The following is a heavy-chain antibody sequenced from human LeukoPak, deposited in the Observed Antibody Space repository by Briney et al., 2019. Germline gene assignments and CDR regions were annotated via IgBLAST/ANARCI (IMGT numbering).Heavy chain of an antibody. J-gene: IGHJ4*02. D-gene: IGHD5-12*01. CDR2: ISWDGRNK. Sequence: PGGSLRLSCVASGFTFSNYGMHWVRQAPGKGLEWVASISWDGRNKNYADSVTGRFTISRDNSQNTLYLQMNSLRGEDTAVYYCARGYSGYDTGYYFDYWGQGTLVTVSS. CDR3: ARGYSGYDTGYYFDY. CDR1: GFTFSNYG. V-gene: IGHV3-30*03.